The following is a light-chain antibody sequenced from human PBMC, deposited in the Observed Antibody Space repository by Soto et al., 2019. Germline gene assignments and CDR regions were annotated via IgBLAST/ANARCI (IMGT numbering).Light chain of an antibody. CDR2: EAS. CDR1: QSISGS. CDR3: QPDSGSWT. V-gene: IGKV1-5*03. Sequence: DIQMTQSPSTLSASVGDRVTITCRASQSISGSLAWYQQKPGKAPKLLIYEASNLKSGVPSRFSGSGSGKEYTLTSSRLHPDDFASYYCQPDSGSWTFGQGTKVEIK. J-gene: IGKJ1*01.